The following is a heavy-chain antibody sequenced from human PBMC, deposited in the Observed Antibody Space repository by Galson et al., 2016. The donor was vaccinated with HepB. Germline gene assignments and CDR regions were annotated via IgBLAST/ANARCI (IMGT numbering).Heavy chain of an antibody. CDR1: GGSISSGNYY. CDR2: IYYAGGT. J-gene: IGHJ4*02. D-gene: IGHD5-12*01. V-gene: IGHV4-30-4*01. Sequence: TLSLTCTVSGGSISSGNYYWSWVRQPPGKGLEWIGYIYYAGGTYYNPSLKSRVSISVDTSRNEISLRLTSVTAADTAVYYGARAYSDYETRGDFDRWGQGTLVTVSS. CDR3: ARAYSDYETRGDFDR.